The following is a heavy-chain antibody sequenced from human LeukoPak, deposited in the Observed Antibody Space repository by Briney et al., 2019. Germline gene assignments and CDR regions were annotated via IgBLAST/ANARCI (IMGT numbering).Heavy chain of an antibody. CDR1: GFTFSSYW. Sequence: GGSLRLSCTASGFTFSSYWMNWVRQAPGKGLEWVANIKQDGSEKYYVDSVKGRFTISRDNAKNSLYLQMNSLRAEDTAVYYCARLYGSGSYYNYWGQGTLVTVSS. V-gene: IGHV3-7*01. CDR3: ARLYGSGSYYNY. D-gene: IGHD3-10*01. J-gene: IGHJ4*02. CDR2: IKQDGSEK.